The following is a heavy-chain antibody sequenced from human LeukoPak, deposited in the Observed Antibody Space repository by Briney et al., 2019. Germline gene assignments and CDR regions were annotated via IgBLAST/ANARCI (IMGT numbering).Heavy chain of an antibody. CDR1: GFTFSSYS. CDR2: VSSSSSYI. J-gene: IGHJ6*02. D-gene: IGHD4-17*01. V-gene: IGHV3-21*04. Sequence: GGSLRLSCAASGFTFSSYSMNWVRQAPGKGLEWVSSVSSSSSYIYYADSVKGRFTISRDNAKNSLYLQMNSLRAEDTAVYYCAKGPMTTVVYYYGMDVWGQGTTVTVSS. CDR3: AKGPMTTVVYYYGMDV.